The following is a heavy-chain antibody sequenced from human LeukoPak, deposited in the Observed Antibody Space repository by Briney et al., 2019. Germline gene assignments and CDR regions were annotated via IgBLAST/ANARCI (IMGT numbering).Heavy chain of an antibody. CDR2: IRSDGISD. Sequence: GGSLRLSCAASGFTVSSNYMSWVRQAPGKGLEWVAFIRSDGISDHYADSVKGRFTISRHNSKNTLYLQMNTLRPDDTAVYYCARDSGGSYVVSEIDYWGQGTLVTVSS. CDR1: GFTVSSNY. V-gene: IGHV3-30*02. D-gene: IGHD3-16*01. J-gene: IGHJ4*02. CDR3: ARDSGGSYVVSEIDY.